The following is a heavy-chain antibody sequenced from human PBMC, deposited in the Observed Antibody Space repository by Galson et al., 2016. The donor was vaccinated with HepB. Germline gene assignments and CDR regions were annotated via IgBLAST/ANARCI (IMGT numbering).Heavy chain of an antibody. CDR1: GGSISDYY. J-gene: IGHJ4*02. CDR3: ARTRRWFGVVDY. CDR2: IYSSGST. D-gene: IGHD3-10*01. Sequence: ETLSLTCSVSGGSISDYYWSWIRQPPGKGLEWIGYIYSSGSTDYNPSLKSRVTISVDTSNNQVSLKLSSVTAADTAMYYCARTRRWFGVVDYWGQGTLVTVSS. V-gene: IGHV4-59*01.